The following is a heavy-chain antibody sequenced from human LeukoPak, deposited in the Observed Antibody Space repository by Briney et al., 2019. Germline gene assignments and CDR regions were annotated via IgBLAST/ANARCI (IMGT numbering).Heavy chain of an antibody. D-gene: IGHD3-3*01. CDR1: GFTFSSYW. CDR3: ARSRPYYDFWSGYSQSGSFDY. J-gene: IGHJ4*02. CDR2: IKQDGSEK. Sequence: GGSLRLSCAASGFTFSSYWMSWVRQASGKGLEWVANIKQDGSEKYYVDSVKGRFTISRDNAKNSLYLQMDSLRAEDTAVYYCARSRPYYDFWSGYSQSGSFDYWGQGTLVTVSS. V-gene: IGHV3-7*01.